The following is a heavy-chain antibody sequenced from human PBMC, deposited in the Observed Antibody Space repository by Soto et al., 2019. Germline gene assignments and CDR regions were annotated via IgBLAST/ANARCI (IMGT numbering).Heavy chain of an antibody. CDR2: IYYSGST. Sequence: TLSLTCTVSGGSISSYYWSWIRQPPGKGLEWIGYIYYSGSTNYNPSLKSRVTISVDTSKNQFSLKLSSVTAADTAVYYCARVWLNNVAGTQNNDAFDIWGQGTMVTVSS. V-gene: IGHV4-59*01. CDR1: GGSISSYY. J-gene: IGHJ3*02. D-gene: IGHD6-19*01. CDR3: ARVWLNNVAGTQNNDAFDI.